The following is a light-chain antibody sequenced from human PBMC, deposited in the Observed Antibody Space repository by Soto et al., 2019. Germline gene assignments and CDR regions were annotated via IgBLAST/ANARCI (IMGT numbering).Light chain of an antibody. Sequence: QSALTQPASVSGSPGQSITISCTGTSSDIGGYDFVSWYQQHPAKAPRLIISEVTKRPSGVSNRFSGSKSGNTASLTISGLQVEDEADYFCSSFTSRDTLVFGGGTKVTVL. J-gene: IGLJ3*02. CDR1: SSDIGGYDF. CDR2: EVT. CDR3: SSFTSRDTLV. V-gene: IGLV2-14*01.